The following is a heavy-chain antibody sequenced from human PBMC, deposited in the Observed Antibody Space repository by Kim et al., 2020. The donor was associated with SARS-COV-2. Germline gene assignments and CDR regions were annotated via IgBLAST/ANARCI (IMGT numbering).Heavy chain of an antibody. CDR1: GYTFTAYY. CDR3: ARSSGSYLYYFDY. D-gene: IGHD1-26*01. V-gene: IGHV1-2*06. CDR2: INPNSGGT. J-gene: IGHJ4*02. Sequence: ASVKVSCKASGYTFTAYYVHWVRQAPGQGLEWMGRINPNSGGTNYAQKFQGRVTMTRDTPISTAYMELSSLRSDDTAIYYCARSSGSYLYYFDYWGQRILVTVSS.